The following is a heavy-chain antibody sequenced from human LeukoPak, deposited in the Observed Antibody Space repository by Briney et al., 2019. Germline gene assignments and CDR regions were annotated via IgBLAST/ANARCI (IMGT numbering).Heavy chain of an antibody. Sequence: SETLSLTCTVSGVSISSTTYYWGWIRQPPGKGLEWIGTIYYSGTTRYNPSLKSRVAISVDTSKNQFSLNLSSVTVADTAVYYCASLPIRGSGAFDIWGQGTMVTVSS. V-gene: IGHV4-39*01. CDR2: IYYSGTT. D-gene: IGHD6-25*01. CDR1: GVSISSTTYY. J-gene: IGHJ3*02. CDR3: ASLPIRGSGAFDI.